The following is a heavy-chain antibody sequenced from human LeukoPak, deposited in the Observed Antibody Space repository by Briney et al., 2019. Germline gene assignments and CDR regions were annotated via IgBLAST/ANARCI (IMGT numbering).Heavy chain of an antibody. CDR3: ARSRIAVAGKQSDY. D-gene: IGHD6-19*01. CDR1: GGTFSSYA. CDR2: MNPNSGNT. V-gene: IGHV1-8*02. J-gene: IGHJ4*02. Sequence: ASVRVSCKASGGTFSSYAISWVRQAPGQGLEWMGWMNPNSGNTGYAQKFQGRVTMTRNTSISTAYMELSSLRSEDTAVYYCARSRIAVAGKQSDYWGQGTLVTVSS.